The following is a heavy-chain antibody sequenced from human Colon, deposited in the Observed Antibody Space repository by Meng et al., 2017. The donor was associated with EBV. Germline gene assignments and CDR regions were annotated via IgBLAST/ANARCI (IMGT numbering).Heavy chain of an antibody. CDR1: GGPISTSDW. CDR3: ARVRVIPAAVGFDY. J-gene: IGHJ4*02. Sequence: QVQRQESGPGLVDPSGTLSLTCAVSGGPISTSDWLSWVRQPPGKGLEWIGEIYRGGGTNYNPSFKSRVTISVDTSNNHFSLKLSYVTAADTAVYYCARVRVIPAAVGFDYWGQGTLVTVSS. V-gene: IGHV4-4*02. D-gene: IGHD2-2*01. CDR2: IYRGGGT.